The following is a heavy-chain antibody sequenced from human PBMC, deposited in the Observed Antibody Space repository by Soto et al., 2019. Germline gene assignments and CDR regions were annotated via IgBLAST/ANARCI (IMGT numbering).Heavy chain of an antibody. D-gene: IGHD5-12*01. CDR3: ARHVSGYDYGHGFDY. V-gene: IGHV4-39*01. CDR2: IYYSGST. J-gene: IGHJ4*02. Sequence: SETLSLTCTVSGGSFSSSTYYWGWIRQPPGKGLEWTGSIYYSGSTYYNPSLESRATMSVDTSKNQFSLKLSSVTAADMAVYYCARHVSGYDYGHGFDYWGQGTLVTVSS. CDR1: GGSFSSSTYY.